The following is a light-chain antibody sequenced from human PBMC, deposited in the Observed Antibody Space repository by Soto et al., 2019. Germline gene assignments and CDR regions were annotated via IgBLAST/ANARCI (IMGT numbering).Light chain of an antibody. CDR2: AAS. J-gene: IGKJ1*01. V-gene: IGKV1-9*01. Sequence: IQLTQSPSSLSASVGDRVSITCRASQDIAIYLAWYQQKPGEAPKLLIYAASTLYGGVPSRFSGSGSGTDFTLTISCLQSEDFATYYCQQYYSYPWTFGQGTKV. CDR1: QDIAIY. CDR3: QQYYSYPWT.